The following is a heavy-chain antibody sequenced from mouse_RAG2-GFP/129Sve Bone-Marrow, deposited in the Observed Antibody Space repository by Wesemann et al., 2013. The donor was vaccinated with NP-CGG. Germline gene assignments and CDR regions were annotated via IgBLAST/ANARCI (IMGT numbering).Heavy chain of an antibody. CDR3: ARREAGSWFAY. CDR2: INPSTGYT. J-gene: IGHJ3*01. V-gene: IGHV1-7*01. Sequence: QVQLQQSGAELAKPGASVKMSCKASGYTFTSYWMHWVKQRPGQGLEWIGYINPSTGYTEYNQKFKDKATLTADKSSSTAYMQLSSLTSEDSAVYYCARREAGSWFAYWGQGTLVTVSA. D-gene: IGHD3-2*02. CDR1: GYTFTSYW.